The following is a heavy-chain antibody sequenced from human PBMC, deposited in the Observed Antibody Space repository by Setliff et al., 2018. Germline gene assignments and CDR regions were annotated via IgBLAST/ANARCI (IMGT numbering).Heavy chain of an antibody. V-gene: IGHV3-30*02. CDR3: ARDLHWGFDY. Sequence: GGSLRLSCAASGFTFSRYGIHWVRQAPGKGLEWVANIRYDGSNKYYADSVKGRFTISRDNSKNTLYLQMNSLRAEDTAVYYCARDLHWGFDYWGLGTLVTVSS. D-gene: IGHD7-27*01. CDR2: IRYDGSNK. CDR1: GFTFSRYG. J-gene: IGHJ4*02.